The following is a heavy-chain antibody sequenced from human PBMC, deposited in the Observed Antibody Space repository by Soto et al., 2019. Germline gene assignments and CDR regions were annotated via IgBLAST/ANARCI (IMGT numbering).Heavy chain of an antibody. Sequence: GPSVMVSCKASGYTFTSYGITWVRQAPGQGLEWMGWISAYNGNTNYAQKLQGRVTMTTDTSTSTAYMELRSLRADDTAVYYCARNXFWSGYMGSYYDYGMDVWGQGTTVTVSS. J-gene: IGHJ6*02. V-gene: IGHV1-18*01. D-gene: IGHD3-3*01. CDR2: ISAYNGNT. CDR3: ARNXFWSGYMGSYYDYGMDV. CDR1: GYTFTSYG.